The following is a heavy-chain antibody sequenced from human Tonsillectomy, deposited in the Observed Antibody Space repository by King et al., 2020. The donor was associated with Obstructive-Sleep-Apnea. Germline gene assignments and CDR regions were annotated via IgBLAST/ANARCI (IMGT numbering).Heavy chain of an antibody. CDR1: GFSFNKYG. D-gene: IGHD1-20*01. CDR2: IRYDGSNK. J-gene: IGHJ3*02. V-gene: IGHV3-30*02. Sequence: QLVQSGGGVVQPGRSLRLSCVASGFSFNKYGMHWVRQIPGKGLEWVTFIRYDGSNKEYAESEKGRFTISRDNSKNTLYVQMNSLRTEDTAVYYCATLSGTTSGAFDIWGQGTMVTVSS. CDR3: ATLSGTTSGAFDI.